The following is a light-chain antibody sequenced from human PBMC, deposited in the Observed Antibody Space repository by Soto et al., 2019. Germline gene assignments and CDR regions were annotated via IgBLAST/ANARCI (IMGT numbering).Light chain of an antibody. CDR3: SSYATSSTYV. CDR2: DVS. CDR1: SSDVGRYNY. Sequence: QSVLTQPPSVSGSPGQSTPISCTGTSSDVGRYNYVSWYQQHPGKAPKLMIYDVSNRPSGVSNRFSDSKSGNTASLTISGLQAEDEADYYCSSYATSSTYVFGTGTKVTVL. J-gene: IGLJ1*01. V-gene: IGLV2-14*01.